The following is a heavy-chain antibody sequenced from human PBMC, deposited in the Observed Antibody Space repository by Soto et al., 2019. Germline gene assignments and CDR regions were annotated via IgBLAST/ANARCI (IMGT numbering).Heavy chain of an antibody. CDR3: AKDPNSYCSGGSCYRITGFDP. CDR1: GFTFSSYA. V-gene: IGHV3-23*01. D-gene: IGHD2-15*01. Sequence: GGSLRLSCAASGFTFSSYAMSWVRQAPGKGLEWVSAISGSGGSTYYADSVKGRFTISRDNSKNTLYLQMNSLRAEDTAVYYCAKDPNSYCSGGSCYRITGFDPWGQGTLVTVSS. CDR2: ISGSGGST. J-gene: IGHJ5*02.